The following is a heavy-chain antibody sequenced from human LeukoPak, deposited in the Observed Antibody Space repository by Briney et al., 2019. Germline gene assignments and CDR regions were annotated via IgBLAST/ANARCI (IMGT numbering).Heavy chain of an antibody. CDR2: IIPILGIA. J-gene: IGHJ6*02. CDR1: GGTFSSYA. D-gene: IGHD4-17*01. Sequence: SVKVSCKASGGTFSSYAISWVRQAPGQGLEWMGRIIPILGIANYAQKFQGKVTITADKSTSTAYMELSSLRSEDTAVYYCARDGYGDYVDGMDVWGQGTTVTVSS. CDR3: ARDGYGDYVDGMDV. V-gene: IGHV1-69*04.